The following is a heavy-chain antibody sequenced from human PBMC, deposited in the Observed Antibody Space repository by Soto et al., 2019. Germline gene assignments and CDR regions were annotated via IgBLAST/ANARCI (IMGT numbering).Heavy chain of an antibody. Sequence: GESLKISCAASGFSFTSRSMNWVRQAPGKGLEWVALISHDSNFIYYADSVKGRFTISRDNDKTSVYLQMNSLRTEDTALYYCVRERGWHLYFDYWGQGAQVTVSS. V-gene: IGHV3-21*01. CDR1: GFSFTSRS. CDR2: ISHDSNFI. CDR3: VRERGWHLYFDY. J-gene: IGHJ4*02.